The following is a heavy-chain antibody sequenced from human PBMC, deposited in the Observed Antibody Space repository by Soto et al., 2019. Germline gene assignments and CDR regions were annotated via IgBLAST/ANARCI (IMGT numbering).Heavy chain of an antibody. CDR2: IRSKANSYAT. Sequence: EVQLVESGGGLVQPGGSLKLSFAASGFTFSGSAMHWVRQASGKGLEWVGRIRSKANSYATAYAASVKGRFTISRDDSKNTAYLQMNSLKTEDKAVYYCTRLAFGVSSWNDVVNWFDPWGQGTLVTVSS. J-gene: IGHJ5*02. V-gene: IGHV3-73*01. CDR3: TRLAFGVSSWNDVVNWFDP. CDR1: GFTFSGSA. D-gene: IGHD1-1*01.